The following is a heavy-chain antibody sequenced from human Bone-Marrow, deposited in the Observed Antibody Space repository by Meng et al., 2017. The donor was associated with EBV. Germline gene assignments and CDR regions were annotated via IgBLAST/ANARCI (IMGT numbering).Heavy chain of an antibody. J-gene: IGHJ4*02. CDR1: GHTFTNYY. CDR2: INPNTGAT. V-gene: IGHV1-2*06. Sequence: QEQLVQSGSAVKKPXASVTVSCKASGHTFTNYYMHWVRQAPGQGLEWMGRINPNTGATDYAQRFQGRVTVTVDTSISTGYMELTSLRPDDTAVYYCTRPTTPYGDSSGYWGRGTLGTVSS. CDR3: TRPTTPYGDSSGY. D-gene: IGHD4-17*01.